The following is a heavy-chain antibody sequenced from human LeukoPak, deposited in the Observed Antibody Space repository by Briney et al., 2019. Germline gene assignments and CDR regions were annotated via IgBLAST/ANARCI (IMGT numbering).Heavy chain of an antibody. CDR3: ARDAMVRGVMGDAFDI. CDR2: ISSSSSYI. J-gene: IGHJ3*02. CDR1: GFTFSSYS. D-gene: IGHD3-10*01. V-gene: IGHV3-21*01. Sequence: PGGSLRLSCAASGFTFSSYSMNWVRQAPGKGLEWVSSISSSSSYIYYADSVKGRFTISRDNAKNSLYLQMNSLRAEDTAVYYCARDAMVRGVMGDAFDIWGQGTMVTVSS.